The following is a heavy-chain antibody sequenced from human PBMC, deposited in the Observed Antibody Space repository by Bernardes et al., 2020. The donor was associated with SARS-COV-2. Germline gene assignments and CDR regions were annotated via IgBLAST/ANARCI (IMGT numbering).Heavy chain of an antibody. Sequence: GGSLRLSCAASGFTFSNAWMSWVRQAPGKGLEWVAVISYDGSNKYYADPVKGRFTISRDNSKNTLYLQMNSLRAEDTAVYYCARDLDLFYFDYWGQGTLVTVSS. V-gene: IGHV3-30-3*01. D-gene: IGHD3-9*01. CDR3: ARDLDLFYFDY. CDR1: GFTFSNAW. J-gene: IGHJ4*02. CDR2: ISYDGSNK.